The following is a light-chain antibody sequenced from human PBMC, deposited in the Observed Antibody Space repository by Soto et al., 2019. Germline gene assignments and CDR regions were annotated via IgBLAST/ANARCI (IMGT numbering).Light chain of an antibody. CDR2: LEGSGSY. CDR3: ETWDSNTRV. CDR1: SGHSSYI. Sequence: QPVLTQSSSASASLGSSVKLTCTLSSGHSSYIIAWHQQQPGKAPRYLMKLEGSGSYNKGSGVPYHFSGSSSGADRYLTISNLQFEDEANYYCETWDSNTRVFGGGTKLTVL. J-gene: IGLJ2*01. V-gene: IGLV4-60*02.